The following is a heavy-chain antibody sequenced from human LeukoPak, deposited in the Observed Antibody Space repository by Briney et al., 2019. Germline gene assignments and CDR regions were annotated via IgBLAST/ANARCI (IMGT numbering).Heavy chain of an antibody. CDR2: IIPIFGTA. J-gene: IGHJ4*02. Sequence: SVKVSCKASGGTFSSYAISWVRQAPGQGLEWMGGIIPIFGTANYAQKFQGRVTITADKSTSTAYMELSSLRSEDTAVYYCARVCGYSGYDYRYGRSARKPAGQYYFDYWGQGTLVTVSS. D-gene: IGHD5-12*01. CDR3: ARVCGYSGYDYRYGRSARKPAGQYYFDY. V-gene: IGHV1-69*06. CDR1: GGTFSSYA.